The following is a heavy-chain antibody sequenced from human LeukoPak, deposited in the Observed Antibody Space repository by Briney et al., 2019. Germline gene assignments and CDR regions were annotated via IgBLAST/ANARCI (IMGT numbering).Heavy chain of an antibody. Sequence: PSETLSLTCAVYGGSFSGYYWSWIRQPPGKGLEWIGEINRSGSTNYNPSLKSRVTISVDTSKNQFSLKLSSVTAADTAVYYCARGRRRYGKYSSGWYHNDAFDIWGQGTMVTVSS. J-gene: IGHJ3*02. D-gene: IGHD6-19*01. CDR3: ARGRRRYGKYSSGWYHNDAFDI. CDR1: GGSFSGYY. V-gene: IGHV4-34*01. CDR2: INRSGST.